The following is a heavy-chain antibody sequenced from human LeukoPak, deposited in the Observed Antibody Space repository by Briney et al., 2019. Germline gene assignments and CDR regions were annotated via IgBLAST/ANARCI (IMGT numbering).Heavy chain of an antibody. D-gene: IGHD2-2*01. CDR1: GGSISSYY. CDR3: ARGLYCSSTGCSTYYYYYGMDV. J-gene: IGHJ6*02. V-gene: IGHV4-4*07. CDR2: IYTSGST. Sequence: SETLSLTCTVSGGSISSYYWSWIRQPAGRGLEWIGRIYTSGSTNYNPSLKSRVTMSVGTSKNQFSLKLSSVTAADTAVYYCARGLYCSSTGCSTYYYYYGMDVWGQGTTVTVSS.